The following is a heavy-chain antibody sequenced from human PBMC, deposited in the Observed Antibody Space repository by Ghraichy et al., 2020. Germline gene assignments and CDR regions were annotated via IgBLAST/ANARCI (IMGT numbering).Heavy chain of an antibody. D-gene: IGHD3-22*01. V-gene: IGHV4-38-2*01. CDR3: ARVGYYDSSGYVFQH. CDR1: GYSISSGYY. J-gene: IGHJ1*01. Sequence: SETLSLTCAVSGYSISSGYYWGWIRQPPGKGLEWIGSIYHSGSTYYNTSLKSRVTISVDTSKNQFSLKLSSVTATDTAVYYCARVGYYDSSGYVFQHWGQGTLVTVSS. CDR2: IYHSGST.